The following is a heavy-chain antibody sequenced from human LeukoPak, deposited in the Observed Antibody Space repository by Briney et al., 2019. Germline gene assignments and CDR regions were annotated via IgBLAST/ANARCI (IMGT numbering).Heavy chain of an antibody. J-gene: IGHJ3*01. Sequence: SETLSLTCTVSGGSISSGSYYWSWIRQPPGKGLEWIGYIYYSGSTNYNPSLKSRVTISVDTSKNQFSLKLSSVTAADTAVYYCARSRITFDSSGCGDAFGVWGQGAMITVSS. CDR3: ARSRITFDSSGCGDAFGV. D-gene: IGHD3-22*01. CDR1: GGSISSGSYY. V-gene: IGHV4-61*01. CDR2: IYYSGST.